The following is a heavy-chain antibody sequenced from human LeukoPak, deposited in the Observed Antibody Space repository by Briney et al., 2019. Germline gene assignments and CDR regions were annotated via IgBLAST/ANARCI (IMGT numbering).Heavy chain of an antibody. CDR1: GFTFSSYG. D-gene: IGHD3-22*01. J-gene: IGHJ3*02. Sequence: GGSLRLSCAASGFTFSSYGMHWVRQAPGQGLEWMGWINPNSGGTNYAQKFQGRVTMTRDTSISTAYMELSRLRSDDTAVYYCARTLSLAHYYDSSGYYYVVSDDAFDIWGQGTMVTVSS. V-gene: IGHV1-2*02. CDR2: INPNSGGT. CDR3: ARTLSLAHYYDSSGYYYVVSDDAFDI.